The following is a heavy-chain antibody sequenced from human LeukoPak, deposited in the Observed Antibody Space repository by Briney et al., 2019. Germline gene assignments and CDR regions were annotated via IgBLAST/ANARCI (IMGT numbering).Heavy chain of an antibody. CDR1: GGSFSGYY. CDR3: ARAGPVPSSLYYFDY. D-gene: IGHD2-2*01. CDR2: IYYSGST. V-gene: IGHV4-59*01. J-gene: IGHJ4*02. Sequence: SETLSLTCAVYGGSFSGYYWIWIRQPPGKGLEWIGFIYYSGSTNYNPSLTSRVTISMDTSKNQLSLKLYSVTAADTAVYYCARAGPVPSSLYYFDYWGRGTLVTVSS.